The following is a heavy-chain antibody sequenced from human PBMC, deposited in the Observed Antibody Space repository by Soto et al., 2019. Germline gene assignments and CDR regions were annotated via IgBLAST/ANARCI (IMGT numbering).Heavy chain of an antibody. CDR3: SRGRGGDNSGAFDI. CDR2: ISGSGGSI. V-gene: IGHV3-23*01. D-gene: IGHD1-20*01. J-gene: IGHJ3*02. CDR1: GFTFSSYG. Sequence: GGSLRLSCAASGFTFSSYGMRWVRQAPGKGLVWVSGISGSGGSIYYADSVKGRFTISRDNSKNTLYLQMNNLRAEDTAVYYCSRGRGGDNSGAFDIWGQGTMVTVSS.